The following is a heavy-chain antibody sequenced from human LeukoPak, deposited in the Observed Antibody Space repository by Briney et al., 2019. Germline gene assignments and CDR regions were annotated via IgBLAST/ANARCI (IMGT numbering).Heavy chain of an antibody. D-gene: IGHD5-18*01. V-gene: IGHV3-74*01. CDR1: GFTFSGYW. Sequence: PGGSLRLSCAASGFTFSGYWMHWVRQAPGKGLVWVAHINEDGTSASHADSVKGRFTISRGNAKNTLYLQMNSLTVEDTAVYYCARVPTNSYGFGQWGQGSLVTVSS. CDR2: INEDGTSA. J-gene: IGHJ4*02. CDR3: ARVPTNSYGFGQ.